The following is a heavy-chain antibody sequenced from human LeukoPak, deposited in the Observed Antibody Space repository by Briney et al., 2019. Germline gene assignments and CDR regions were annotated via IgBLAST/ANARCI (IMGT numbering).Heavy chain of an antibody. CDR3: ARADFYDSGSKDY. CDR2: MNPNSGIT. Sequence: GSVKVSCKASGYSFTNYDMNWVRQATGQGLEWMGWMNPNSGITAYAQKFQGRVTITRNTSIGKAYMELSSMRSEDTAVFYCARADFYDSGSKDYWGQGTLVTVSS. D-gene: IGHD3-22*01. V-gene: IGHV1-8*03. J-gene: IGHJ4*02. CDR1: GYSFTNYD.